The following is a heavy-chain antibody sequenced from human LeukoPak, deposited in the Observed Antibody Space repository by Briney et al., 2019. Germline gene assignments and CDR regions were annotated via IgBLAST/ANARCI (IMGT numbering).Heavy chain of an antibody. V-gene: IGHV4-61*02. Sequence: PSQTLSLTCTVSGGSISSGSYYWSWIRQPAGKGLEWIGRIYTSGSTNYNPSLKRRVTISVDTSKNQFSLKLSSVTAADTAVYYCARVRSSSSEWFDPWGQGTLVTVSS. CDR1: GGSISSGSYY. CDR2: IYTSGST. D-gene: IGHD6-6*01. J-gene: IGHJ5*02. CDR3: ARVRSSSSEWFDP.